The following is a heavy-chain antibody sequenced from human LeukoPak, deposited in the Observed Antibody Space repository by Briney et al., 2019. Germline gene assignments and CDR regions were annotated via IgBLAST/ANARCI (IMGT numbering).Heavy chain of an antibody. V-gene: IGHV3-13*01. J-gene: IGHJ3*02. CDR2: IGTDGDT. Sequence: GGSLRLSCAASGFTFSSYDMHWVRQATGKGLEWVSAIGTDGDTFYPGSVKGRFTISRDNAENSLCLQMNSLRAEDTAVYYCARIGVDAFDIWGQGTMVTVSS. CDR3: ARIGVDAFDI. CDR1: GFTFSSYD.